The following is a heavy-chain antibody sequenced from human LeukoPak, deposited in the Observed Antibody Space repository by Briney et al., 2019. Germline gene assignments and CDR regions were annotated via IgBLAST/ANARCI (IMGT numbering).Heavy chain of an antibody. V-gene: IGHV3-30*02. J-gene: IGHJ4*02. D-gene: IGHD3-10*01. Sequence: GGSLRLSCAASGFTFSSYGMHWVRQAPGKGLEWVAFIRYDGSNKYYADSVKGRFTISRDNSKNTLYLQMNSLRAEDTAVYYCARDVARLLFGESEFDYWGQGTLVTVSS. CDR2: IRYDGSNK. CDR3: ARDVARLLFGESEFDY. CDR1: GFTFSSYG.